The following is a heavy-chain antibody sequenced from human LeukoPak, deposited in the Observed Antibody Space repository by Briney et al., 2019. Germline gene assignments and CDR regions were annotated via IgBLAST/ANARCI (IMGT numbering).Heavy chain of an antibody. D-gene: IGHD6-19*01. J-gene: IGHJ6*03. Sequence: PGGSLRLSCAASGFTFSSYAMSWVRQAPGKGLEWVSAISGSGGSTYYADSVKGRFTISRDNAKNSLYLQMNSLRAEDTAVYYCARRAVDNSYYYYMDVWGKGTTVTVSS. V-gene: IGHV3-23*01. CDR3: ARRAVDNSYYYYMDV. CDR1: GFTFSSYA. CDR2: ISGSGGST.